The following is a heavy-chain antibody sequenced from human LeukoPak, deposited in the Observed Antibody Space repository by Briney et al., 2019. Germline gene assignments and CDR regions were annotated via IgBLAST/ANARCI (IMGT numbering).Heavy chain of an antibody. CDR1: GFTLSSHG. J-gene: IGHJ4*02. Sequence: PGGSLRLSCAASGFTLSSHGMHWVRQAPGKGLEWVAGMWYDGSKEDYADSVKGRSTISRDMSKNTLNLQMNSLRVEDTAMFYCARDLSFGSLDFRGQGTLVTVSS. V-gene: IGHV3-33*01. CDR2: MWYDGSKE. CDR3: ARDLSFGSLDF. D-gene: IGHD1-26*01.